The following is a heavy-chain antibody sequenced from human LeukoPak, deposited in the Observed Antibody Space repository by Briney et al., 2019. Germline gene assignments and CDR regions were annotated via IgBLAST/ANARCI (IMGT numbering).Heavy chain of an antibody. D-gene: IGHD6-19*01. CDR1: GIMFSDSA. V-gene: IGHV3-23*01. Sequence: GGCLRLSCAASGIMFSDSAMYWVRPAPGKRLGCVAVITDNYNTYYGDSVKGRFTGSRDNSKKTLYLQMNSLRVDDTALYHCVKGACSSGCSGNYWGQGTRVIVSS. CDR2: ITDNYNT. CDR3: VKGACSSGCSGNY. J-gene: IGHJ4*02.